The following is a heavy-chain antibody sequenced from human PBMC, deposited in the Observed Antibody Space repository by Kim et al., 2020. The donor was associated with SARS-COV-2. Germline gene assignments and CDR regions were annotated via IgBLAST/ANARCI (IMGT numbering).Heavy chain of an antibody. CDR1: GDTVSSKSAS. CDR3: ARDVNTGNGMDV. CDR2: TYYYMSKWYS. J-gene: IGHJ6*02. V-gene: IGHV6-1*01. Sequence: SQTLSLTCAISGDTVSSKSASWNWIRQSPSRGLEWLGRTYYYMSKWYSDYAVSVKSRIAINPDTSKNQFSLQLNSVTPEDTAVYYCARDVNTGNGMDVWGQGTTGTSSS.